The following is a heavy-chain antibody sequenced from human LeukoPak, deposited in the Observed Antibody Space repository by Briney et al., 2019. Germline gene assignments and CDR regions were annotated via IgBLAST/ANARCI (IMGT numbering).Heavy chain of an antibody. CDR1: GYTFTSYA. J-gene: IGHJ4*02. D-gene: IGHD3-22*01. V-gene: IGHV1-3*01. Sequence: ASVKVSCKASGYTFTSYAMHWVRQAPGQRLEWMGWINAGNGNTKYSQKFQGRVTITRDTSASTAYMELSSLRSEDTAVYYCARGDYYDSSGYSPDFDYWSQGTLVTVSS. CDR2: INAGNGNT. CDR3: ARGDYYDSSGYSPDFDY.